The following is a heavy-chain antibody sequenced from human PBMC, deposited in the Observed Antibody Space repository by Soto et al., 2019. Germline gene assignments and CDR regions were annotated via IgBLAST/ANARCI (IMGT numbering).Heavy chain of an antibody. CDR1: GFPFSRYA. CDR2: ISGSGGDT. D-gene: IGHD3-3*01. CDR3: AKGKSNTICGVHTLFDY. Sequence: LSLSCAASGFPFSRYAMSWVRQAPGEGLKWVSIISGSGGDTHYADSVEGRFTISRDNSKNTLYLQMTSLRAEDTAVYYCAKGKSNTICGVHTLFDYLGRGTRVTVSS. J-gene: IGHJ4*02. V-gene: IGHV3-23*01.